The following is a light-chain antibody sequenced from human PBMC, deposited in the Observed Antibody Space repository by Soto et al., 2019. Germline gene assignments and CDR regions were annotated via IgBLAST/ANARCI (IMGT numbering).Light chain of an antibody. CDR2: EVS. Sequence: SVLTQPASVSGSPGQSITISCTGTGSDVGGYNHVSWYQQHPGKAPKLIIYEVSNRPSGISNRFSGSKSGNTASLTISGLQAEDEADYYCSSYTSSTTYVFATGTKVTVL. CDR1: GSDVGGYNH. CDR3: SSYTSSTTYV. V-gene: IGLV2-14*01. J-gene: IGLJ1*01.